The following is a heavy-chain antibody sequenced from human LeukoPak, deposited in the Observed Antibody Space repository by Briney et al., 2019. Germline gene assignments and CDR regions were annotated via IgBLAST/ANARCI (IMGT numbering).Heavy chain of an antibody. Sequence: GGSLRLSCAASGFTFSSYAMSWVRQAPGKGLEWVSAISGSGGSTYYADSVKGRSTISRDNSKNTLYLQMNSLRAEDTAVYYCARFKQQLVPYYYGMDVWGQGTTVTVSS. CDR3: ARFKQQLVPYYYGMDV. CDR1: GFTFSSYA. V-gene: IGHV3-23*01. CDR2: ISGSGGST. D-gene: IGHD6-13*01. J-gene: IGHJ6*02.